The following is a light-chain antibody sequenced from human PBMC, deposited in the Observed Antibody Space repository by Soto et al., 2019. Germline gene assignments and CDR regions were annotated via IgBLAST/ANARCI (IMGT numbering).Light chain of an antibody. Sequence: QSALTQPAAVSGTSGQSITIYGTGTSSVVGGYNSVSWYQSHSVKAPELMTYEVSYRPSWVSNRFSASKSGITASPTISGLQAEDEAVYYCSSYPSSSTLVFRTGPTVTVL. CDR2: EVS. J-gene: IGLJ1*01. CDR3: SSYPSSSTLV. CDR1: SSVVGGYNS. V-gene: IGLV2-14*01.